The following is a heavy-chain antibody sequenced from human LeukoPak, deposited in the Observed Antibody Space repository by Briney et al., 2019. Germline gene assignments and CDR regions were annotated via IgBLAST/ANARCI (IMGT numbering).Heavy chain of an antibody. J-gene: IGHJ4*02. CDR1: GGSISSGGYY. V-gene: IGHV4-30-2*01. CDR3: ARDLSGGSGSSYFDY. Sequence: SQTLSLTCTVSGGSISSGGYYWSWIRQPPGEGLEWIGYIYHSGSTYYNPSLKSRVTISVDRSKNQFSLKLSSVTAADTAVYYCARDLSGGSGSSYFDYWGQGTLVTVSS. D-gene: IGHD1-26*01. CDR2: IYHSGST.